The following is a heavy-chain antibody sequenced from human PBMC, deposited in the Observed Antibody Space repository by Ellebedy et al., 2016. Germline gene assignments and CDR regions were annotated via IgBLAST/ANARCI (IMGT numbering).Heavy chain of an antibody. CDR2: IYYSAST. CDR3: ARQRATGWHFDL. V-gene: IGHV4-31*03. CDR1: GGSVTGDGFY. J-gene: IGHJ2*01. D-gene: IGHD1-26*01. Sequence: SETLSLTCTVSGGSVTGDGFYWSWIRRHAGKGLEWIGYIYYSASTYYNPSLKSRVIRSVDTSKNQFSLKLSSVTVADTAVYYCARQRATGWHFDLWGRGTLVTVSS.